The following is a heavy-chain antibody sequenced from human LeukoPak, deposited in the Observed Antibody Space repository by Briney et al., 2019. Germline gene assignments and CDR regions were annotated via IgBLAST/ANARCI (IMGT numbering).Heavy chain of an antibody. V-gene: IGHV3-9*01. CDR2: ISWNSGSI. CDR3: ARTVGYSYGLFDY. J-gene: IGHJ4*02. Sequence: GGSLRLSCAAFGFTFDDYAMHWVRQAPGKGLEWVSGISWNSGSIGYADSVKGRFTISRDNAKNSLYLQMNSLRAEDTAVYYCARTVGYSYGLFDYWGQGTLVTVSS. CDR1: GFTFDDYA. D-gene: IGHD5-18*01.